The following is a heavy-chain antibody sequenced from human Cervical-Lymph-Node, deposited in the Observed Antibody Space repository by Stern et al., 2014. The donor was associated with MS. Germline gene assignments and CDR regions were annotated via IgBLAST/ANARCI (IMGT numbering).Heavy chain of an antibody. CDR2: IIPMFCTT. CDR1: GGTFSDV. Sequence: MQLVESGPEVKKPGSSVKLSCKASGGTFSDVINWVRQAPGQGLDWMGGIIPMFCTTNYAQKFQGRVKITADESMTTGYMELTSLTSEDTALYYCATTFHWGQGTLITVSS. V-gene: IGHV1-69*01. J-gene: IGHJ4*02. CDR3: ATTFH. D-gene: IGHD3-16*01.